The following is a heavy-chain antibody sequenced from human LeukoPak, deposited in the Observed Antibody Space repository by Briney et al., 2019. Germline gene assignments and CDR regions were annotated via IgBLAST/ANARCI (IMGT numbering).Heavy chain of an antibody. CDR2: IYYSGST. CDR1: GGSFSSYY. D-gene: IGHD3-10*01. J-gene: IGHJ4*02. CDR3: ARANDYGSGSYLLDY. Sequence: SETLSLTCAVYGGSFSSYYWSWIRQPPGKGLEWIGYIYYSGSTNYNPSLKSRVTISVDTSKNQFSLKLSSVTAADTAVYYCARANDYGSGSYLLDYWGQGTLVTVSS. V-gene: IGHV4-59*01.